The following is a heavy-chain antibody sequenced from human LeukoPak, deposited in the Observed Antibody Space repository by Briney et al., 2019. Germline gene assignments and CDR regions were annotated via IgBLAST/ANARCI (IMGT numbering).Heavy chain of an antibody. CDR3: ASSQRSHYYDT. CDR1: GGSFSGYY. J-gene: IGHJ5*02. Sequence: PSETLSLTCAVYGGSFSGYYWSRIRQPPGKGLEWIGEINHSGSTNYNPSLKSRVTISVDTSKNQFSLKLSSVTAADTAVYYCASSQRSHYYDTWGQGTLVTVSS. D-gene: IGHD3-22*01. CDR2: INHSGST. V-gene: IGHV4-34*01.